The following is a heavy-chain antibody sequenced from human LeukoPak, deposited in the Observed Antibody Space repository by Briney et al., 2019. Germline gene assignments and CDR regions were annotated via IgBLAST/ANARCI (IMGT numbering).Heavy chain of an antibody. J-gene: IGHJ6*03. CDR2: ISSSSSTI. CDR1: GFTFSSYS. V-gene: IGHV3-48*01. CDR3: ARDAAFGVVSSYMRYYYMDV. D-gene: IGHD3-3*01. Sequence: GGSLRLSCAASGFTFSSYSMNWVRQAPGKGLEWVSYISSSSSTIYYADSVKGRFTISRDNAKNSLYLQMNSLRAEDTAVYYCARDAAFGVVSSYMRYYYMDVWDKGTTVTVSS.